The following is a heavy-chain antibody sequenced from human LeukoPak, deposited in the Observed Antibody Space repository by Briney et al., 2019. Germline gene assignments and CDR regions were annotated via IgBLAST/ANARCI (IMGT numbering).Heavy chain of an antibody. CDR3: ARAVSGSSPSDY. V-gene: IGHV3-23*01. CDR2: ISASGGST. J-gene: IGHJ4*02. D-gene: IGHD3-16*01. CDR1: GFTFSSSA. Sequence: GGSLRLSCAASGFTFSSSAMSWVRQVPGKGLEWVSGISASGGSTSYADSVRGRFTISRDNSKNTLYLQMNSLRAEDTAVYYCARAVSGSSPSDYWGQGTLVTVSS.